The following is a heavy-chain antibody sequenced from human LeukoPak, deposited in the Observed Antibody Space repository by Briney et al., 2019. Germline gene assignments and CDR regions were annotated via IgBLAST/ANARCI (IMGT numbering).Heavy chain of an antibody. CDR3: IRSHLTYSPVQDYLAF. V-gene: IGHV3-23*01. Sequence: PGGSLRLSCAACGFTFSYCAMSWARQAPGKGLEWVSGLSVNGDITYYADSVRGRFTIARDNSRATLSLQLHSLRAEDTAIYYCIRSHLTYSPVQDYLAFWGHGAQVTVSS. CDR2: LSVNGDIT. CDR1: GFTFSYCA. J-gene: IGHJ4*01. D-gene: IGHD2-15*01.